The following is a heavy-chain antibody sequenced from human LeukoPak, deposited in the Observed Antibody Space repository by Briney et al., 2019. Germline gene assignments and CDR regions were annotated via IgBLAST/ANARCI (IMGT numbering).Heavy chain of an antibody. Sequence: GGSLRLSCAASGFTFSTYWMHWVRQDPGKGLVWVSRINTDGRSTSYVDSVKGRFTMSRDNAKNTLYLQMNSLRAEDTAIYYCVRDVWGDRDSYFDSWGRGTLVTVSS. V-gene: IGHV3-74*01. CDR1: GFTFSTYW. CDR2: INTDGRST. D-gene: IGHD2-21*01. J-gene: IGHJ4*02. CDR3: VRDVWGDRDSYFDS.